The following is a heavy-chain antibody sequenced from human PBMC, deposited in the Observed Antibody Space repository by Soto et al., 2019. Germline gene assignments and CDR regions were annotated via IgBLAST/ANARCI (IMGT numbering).Heavy chain of an antibody. J-gene: IGHJ3*01. CDR2: IVPIFGST. Sequence: QVQLVQSGAEVKKPGSSVKVSCKASGGSFSSYDIAWVRQAPGQGLEWMGGIVPIFGSTNYAQRFRGRVTITPDKFTNTVYMELTSLTSEDTAVYYCASREKVDAFDVWGQGTRVTVSS. D-gene: IGHD1-26*01. CDR1: GGSFSSYD. V-gene: IGHV1-69*06. CDR3: ASREKVDAFDV.